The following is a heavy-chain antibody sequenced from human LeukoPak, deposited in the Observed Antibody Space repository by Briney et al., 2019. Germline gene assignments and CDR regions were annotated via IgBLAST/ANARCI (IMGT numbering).Heavy chain of an antibody. CDR2: IKQDGSEK. V-gene: IGHV3-7*01. D-gene: IGHD6-19*01. J-gene: IGHJ4*02. Sequence: GGSLRLSCAASGFTFSSYWMSWVRQAPGKGLEWVANIKQDGSEKYYVDSVKGQFTISRDNAKNSLYLQMNSLRAEDTAVYYCARDFSTYSSGWYPYYWGQGTLVTVSS. CDR3: ARDFSTYSSGWYPYY. CDR1: GFTFSSYW.